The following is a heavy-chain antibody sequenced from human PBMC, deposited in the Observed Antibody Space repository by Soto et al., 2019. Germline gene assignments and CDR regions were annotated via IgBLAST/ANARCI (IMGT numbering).Heavy chain of an antibody. V-gene: IGHV4-4*07. CDR2: IYTSGST. D-gene: IGHD3-10*01. CDR3: ARDYYASGRLDY. CDR1: CDSISTYY. Sequence: SETLSLTCIVSCDSISTYYWSWIRQPAGKGLEWIGRIYTSGSTNYNPSLKSRVTMSVDTSNNQFSLKLSSVTAADTAVYYCARDYYASGRLDYWGQGTLVTVSS. J-gene: IGHJ4*02.